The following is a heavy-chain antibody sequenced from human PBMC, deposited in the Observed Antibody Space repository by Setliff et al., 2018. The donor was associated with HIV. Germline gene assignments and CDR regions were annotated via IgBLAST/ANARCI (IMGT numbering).Heavy chain of an antibody. V-gene: IGHV1-2*06. J-gene: IGHJ6*03. CDR2: INPNSGGT. CDR3: ARHGYSRPLNYYYYYMDV. D-gene: IGHD5-12*01. CDR1: GYTFTGYY. Sequence: ASVKVSCKASGYTFTGYYMHWVRQAPGQGLEWMGRINPNSGGTNYAQKFQGRVTMTRDTSISTAYMELSRLRSDDTAVYYCARHGYSRPLNYYYYYMDVWGKGTTVTVSS.